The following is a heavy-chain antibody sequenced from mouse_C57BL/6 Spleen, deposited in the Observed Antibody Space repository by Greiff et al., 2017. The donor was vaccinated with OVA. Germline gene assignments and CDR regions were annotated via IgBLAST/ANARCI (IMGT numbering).Heavy chain of an antibody. V-gene: IGHV1-39*01. Sequence: QLQQSGPELVKPGASVKISCKASGYSFTDYNMNWVKQSNGKSLEWIGVINPNYGTTSYNQKFKGKATLTVDKSSSTAYMQINSLTSVDSAVXYCERSGFYYSSSHYFDYWGQGTTLTVAS. CDR2: INPNYGTT. CDR3: ERSGFYYSSSHYFDY. CDR1: GYSFTDYN. D-gene: IGHD1-1*01. J-gene: IGHJ2*01.